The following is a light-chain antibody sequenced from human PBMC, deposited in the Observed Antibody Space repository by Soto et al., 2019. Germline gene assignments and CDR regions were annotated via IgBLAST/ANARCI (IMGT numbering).Light chain of an antibody. V-gene: IGKV3-15*01. CDR1: QSINSE. J-gene: IGKJ2*01. CDR2: GAY. CDR3: QQGHSWPLT. Sequence: EIVMTQSPATLSLSPGERAALSCRASQSINSELAWYQQKPGQPPRLVIYGAYTRATGVPARFTGSESGSEFTLTISGLQSEDFAVYYCQQGHSWPLTFGQGTSLEI.